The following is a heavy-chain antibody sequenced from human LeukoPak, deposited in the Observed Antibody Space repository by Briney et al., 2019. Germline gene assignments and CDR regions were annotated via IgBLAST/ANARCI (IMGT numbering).Heavy chain of an antibody. CDR3: ARDGVGYSTNGVCYSTDY. Sequence: ASVKVSCKASGYTFTSYGISWVRQAPGQGLEWMGWISAYNGNTNYAQKLQGRVTMTTDTSTSTAYMELRSLRSDDTAVYYCARDGVGYSTNGVCYSTDYWGQGTLVTVSS. CDR1: GYTFTSYG. D-gene: IGHD2-8*01. J-gene: IGHJ4*02. V-gene: IGHV1-18*01. CDR2: ISAYNGNT.